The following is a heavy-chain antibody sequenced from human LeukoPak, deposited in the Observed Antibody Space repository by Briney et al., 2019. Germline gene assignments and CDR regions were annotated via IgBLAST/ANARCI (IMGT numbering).Heavy chain of an antibody. V-gene: IGHV1-69*06. Sequence: SVKVSCKANGGSFSNYVMHCVRQASGQGLEWTGGIIPVYGTPNSAQKFRVRVSITADKYTTTAYMELSSLRLEDTAIYYCATHYDSNTNALGEFDYWGQGTLVTVSS. D-gene: IGHD3-22*01. CDR1: GGSFSNYV. CDR2: IIPVYGTP. CDR3: ATHYDSNTNALGEFDY. J-gene: IGHJ4*02.